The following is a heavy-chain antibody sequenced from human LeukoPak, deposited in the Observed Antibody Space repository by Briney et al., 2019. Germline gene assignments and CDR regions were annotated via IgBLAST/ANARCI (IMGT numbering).Heavy chain of an antibody. CDR2: INHSGST. J-gene: IGHJ6*02. V-gene: IGHV4-34*01. D-gene: IGHD5-12*01. CDR1: GGSFSGYY. Sequence: SETLSLTCAVYGGSFSGYYWSWIRQPPGKGLEWIGEINHSGSTNYNPSLKSRVTISVDTSKNQFSLKLSSVTAADTAVYYCASMATGSRYYYGMDAWGQGTTVTVSS. CDR3: ASMATGSRYYYGMDA.